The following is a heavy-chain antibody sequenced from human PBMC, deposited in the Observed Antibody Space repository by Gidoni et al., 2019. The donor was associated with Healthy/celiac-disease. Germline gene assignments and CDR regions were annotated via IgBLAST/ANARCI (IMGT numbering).Heavy chain of an antibody. CDR3: VKQKGGEGKTIKPPYYYYGMDV. J-gene: IGHJ6*02. D-gene: IGHD3-16*01. V-gene: IGHV3-64D*06. CDR1: GFTFSSYA. CDR2: ISSNGCST. Sequence: EVQLVESGGGLVQPGGSLRLSCSASGFTFSSYAMHWVRQAPGKGMVYFSGISSNGCSTYYADSVEGRFTISRDNSKNTLYLQRSSLRAEDTAVYYCVKQKGGEGKTIKPPYYYYGMDVWGQGTTVTVSS.